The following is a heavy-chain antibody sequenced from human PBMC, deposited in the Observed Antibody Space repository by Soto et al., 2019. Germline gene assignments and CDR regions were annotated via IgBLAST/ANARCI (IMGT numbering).Heavy chain of an antibody. Sequence: QVQLVQSGAEVKRPGASVKLSCKASGYTFTKYAINWVRQAPGQGLEWMGWINAGSGNTKYSQKFQGRVTTTKDTSASTAYMELSSLRSEDTAVYYCARGEGYCSGGICYRWFDPWGQGSLVTVSS. CDR2: INAGSGNT. CDR3: ARGEGYCSGGICYRWFDP. CDR1: GYTFTKYA. J-gene: IGHJ5*02. V-gene: IGHV1-3*01. D-gene: IGHD2-15*01.